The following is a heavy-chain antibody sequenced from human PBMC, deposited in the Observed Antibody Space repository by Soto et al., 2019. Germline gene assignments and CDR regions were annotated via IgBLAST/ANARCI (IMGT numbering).Heavy chain of an antibody. CDR1: GGSFSGYY. Sequence: SETLSLTCAVYGGSFSGYYWSWIRQPPGKGLERIGEINHSGSTNYNPSLKSRVTISVDTSKNQFSLKLSSVTAADTAVYYCARGTSGTRYYDFWSGLVYWGQGTLVTVSS. CDR3: ARGTSGTRYYDFWSGLVY. V-gene: IGHV4-34*01. D-gene: IGHD3-3*01. CDR2: INHSGST. J-gene: IGHJ4*02.